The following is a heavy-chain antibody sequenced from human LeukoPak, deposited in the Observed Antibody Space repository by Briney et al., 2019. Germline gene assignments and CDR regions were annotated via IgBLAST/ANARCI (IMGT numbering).Heavy chain of an antibody. CDR2: ISSSGSTI. J-gene: IGHJ1*01. V-gene: IGHV3-48*03. CDR1: GFTFSSYE. Sequence: GGSLRLSCAASGFTFSSYEMNWVRQAPGKGLEWVSYISSSGSTIYYTDSVKGRFTISRDNSKNTVSLQMNSLRGEDTAVYYCAKDDARGRYKHWGQGTLVTVSS. CDR3: AKDDARGRYKH. D-gene: IGHD3-16*01.